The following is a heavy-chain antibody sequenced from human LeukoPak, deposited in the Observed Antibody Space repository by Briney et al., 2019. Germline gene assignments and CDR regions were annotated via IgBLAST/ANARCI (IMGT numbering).Heavy chain of an antibody. V-gene: IGHV4-4*02. D-gene: IGHD5-24*01. J-gene: IGHJ4*02. CDR1: GGSISSSNW. CDR2: IYHSGST. Sequence: KASGTLSLTCAVSGGSISSSNWWSWVRQPPGKGLEWIGEIYHSGSTNYNPSLKSRVTISVDKSKNQSSLKLSSVTAADTAVYYCARGRMDGTERSAYDYWGQGTLVTVSS. CDR3: ARGRMDGTERSAYDY.